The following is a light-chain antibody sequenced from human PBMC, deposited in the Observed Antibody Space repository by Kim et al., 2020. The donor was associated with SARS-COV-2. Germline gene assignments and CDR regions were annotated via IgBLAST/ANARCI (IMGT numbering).Light chain of an antibody. J-gene: IGKJ1*01. V-gene: IGKV4-1*01. CDR2: WAS. CDR3: QQYYSTPWT. CDR1: QSVLYSSNNKNY. Sequence: DIVMTQSPDSLAVSLGERATINCKSSQSVLYSSNNKNYLAWFQQKPGQPPKLLIYWASTRESGVPDRFSGSGSGTDFTLTISSLLAEDVAVYFCQQYYSTPWTFGQGTKLEI.